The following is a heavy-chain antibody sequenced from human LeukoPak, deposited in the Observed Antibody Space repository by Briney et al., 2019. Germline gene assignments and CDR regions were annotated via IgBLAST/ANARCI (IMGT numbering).Heavy chain of an antibody. Sequence: KDGESLRISCKGSGYSFTSYWISWVRQMPGKGLEWMGRIDPSDSYTNYSPSFQGHVTISADKSISTAHLQWSSLKASDTAMYYCARHRNEYSYGYSLGYWGQGTLVTVSS. CDR2: IDPSDSYT. CDR3: ARHRNEYSYGYSLGY. J-gene: IGHJ4*02. D-gene: IGHD5-18*01. V-gene: IGHV5-10-1*01. CDR1: GYSFTSYW.